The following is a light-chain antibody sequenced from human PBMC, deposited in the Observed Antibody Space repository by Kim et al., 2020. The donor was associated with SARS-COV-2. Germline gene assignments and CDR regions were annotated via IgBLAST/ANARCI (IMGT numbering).Light chain of an antibody. V-gene: IGKV3-20*01. CDR1: QSVGNNY. CDR3: QQYATSPKA. J-gene: IGKJ2*01. Sequence: LSPGERATLSCRASQSVGNNYLAWYQQKPCQAPRLLIYDASNRATGIPDRFSGSGSGTDFSLTISRLEPEDFAVYYCQQYATSPKAFGQGTKLEI. CDR2: DAS.